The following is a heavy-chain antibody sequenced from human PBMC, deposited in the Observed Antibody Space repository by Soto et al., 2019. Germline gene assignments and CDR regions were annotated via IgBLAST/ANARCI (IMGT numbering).Heavy chain of an antibody. CDR1: GFTFSSYG. D-gene: IGHD1-26*01. CDR2: ISYDGSNK. CDR3: AKDLTEWELPY. J-gene: IGHJ4*02. Sequence: GGSLRLSCAASGFTFSSYGMHLVRQAPGKGLEWVAVISYDGSNKYYADSVKGRFTISRDNSKNTLYLQMNSLRAEDTAVYYCAKDLTEWELPYWGQGTLVTVSS. V-gene: IGHV3-30*18.